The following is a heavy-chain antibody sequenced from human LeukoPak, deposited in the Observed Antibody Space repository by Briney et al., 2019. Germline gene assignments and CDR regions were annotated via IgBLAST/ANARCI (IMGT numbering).Heavy chain of an antibody. J-gene: IGHJ4*02. CDR1: GGSISIYY. Sequence: SETLSLTCTVSGGSISIYYWSWIRQPAGKAPEWIGRIYSSGIINYNPSLKSRVTMSLDNSKNQLSLKLSYVTAADTAVYYCARDTGKSGYPDYWGQGTLVTVSS. V-gene: IGHV4-4*07. CDR2: IYSSGII. CDR3: ARDTGKSGYPDY. D-gene: IGHD3-3*01.